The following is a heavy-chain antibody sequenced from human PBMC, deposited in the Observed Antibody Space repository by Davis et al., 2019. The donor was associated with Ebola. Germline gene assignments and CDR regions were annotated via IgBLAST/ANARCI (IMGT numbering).Heavy chain of an antibody. Sequence: SETLSLTCTVSGGSISSSSYYWGWIRQPPGKGLEWIGNIYYSGTTNYNPSLKSRVTISGDTSKNQFSLILSSVTAADTAVYYCASPTDRYCSGGRCSLAGFDYWSQGTPVTVSS. CDR1: GGSISSSSYY. D-gene: IGHD2-15*01. CDR2: IYYSGTT. J-gene: IGHJ4*02. CDR3: ASPTDRYCSGGRCSLAGFDY. V-gene: IGHV4-61*05.